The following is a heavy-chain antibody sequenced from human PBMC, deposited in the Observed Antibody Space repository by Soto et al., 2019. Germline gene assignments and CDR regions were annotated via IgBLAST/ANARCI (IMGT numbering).Heavy chain of an antibody. Sequence: EVQLVESGGGLVQPGGSLRLSCAASGFTFSSYWMHWVRQAPGKGLVWVSRMNSDGSSTSYADSVKGRFTISRDNAKNTLYLQMNSLRAEDTAVYYWASVFGSRGYFDLWGRGTLVTVSS. J-gene: IGHJ2*01. V-gene: IGHV3-74*01. CDR2: MNSDGSST. CDR3: ASVFGSRGYFDL. D-gene: IGHD3-10*02. CDR1: GFTFSSYW.